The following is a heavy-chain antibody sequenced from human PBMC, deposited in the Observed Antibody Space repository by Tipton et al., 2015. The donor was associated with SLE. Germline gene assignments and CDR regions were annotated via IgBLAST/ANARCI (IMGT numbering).Heavy chain of an antibody. CDR3: ARDGALIDVFDV. CDR2: VYYSGGT. CDR1: GGSVSSGPYY. D-gene: IGHD2-8*01. Sequence: TLSLTCAVSGGSVSSGPYYWNWIRQPPGKGLEWLGYVYYSGGTNYNPSLKSRVTISVDTSKNQFSLKLSSVTAADTAVYYCARDGALIDVFDVWGQGAMVTVSS. V-gene: IGHV4-61*01. J-gene: IGHJ3*01.